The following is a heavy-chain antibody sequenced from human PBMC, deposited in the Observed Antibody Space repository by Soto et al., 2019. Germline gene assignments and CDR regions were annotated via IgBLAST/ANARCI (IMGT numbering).Heavy chain of an antibody. CDR2: ISADNGNT. CDR3: ARRGVLPDY. Sequence: GASVEVSCRASGYTFTSFGVTWVRQAPGQGLEWMGWISADNGNTNYAQKLQDRVTMTTDTSTSTAYMELRSLTSDDTAVYYCARRGVLPDYWGQGTLVTVSS. J-gene: IGHJ4*02. D-gene: IGHD3-10*01. V-gene: IGHV1-18*01. CDR1: GYTFTSFG.